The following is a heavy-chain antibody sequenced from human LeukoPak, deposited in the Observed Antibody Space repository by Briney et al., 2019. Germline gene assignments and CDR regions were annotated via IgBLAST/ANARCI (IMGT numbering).Heavy chain of an antibody. CDR3: GKGSHFDY. CDR1: GFTFNSFA. CDR2: VSAIGGTT. V-gene: IGHV3-23*01. J-gene: IGHJ4*02. Sequence: GGSLRLSCAASGFTFNSFAMSWVRPAPGKGLEWVSSVSAIGGTTYYADSVKGRLTISRDNSKNTLYLQMNSLRAEYTAVYSSGKGSHFDYWGQGTLVTVSS.